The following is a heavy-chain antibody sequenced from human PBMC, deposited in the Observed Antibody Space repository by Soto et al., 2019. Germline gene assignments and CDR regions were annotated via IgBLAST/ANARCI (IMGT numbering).Heavy chain of an antibody. D-gene: IGHD2-2*01. CDR1: GGSISSGGYY. J-gene: IGHJ4*02. CDR2: IYYSGST. CDR3: ARVSKVPAASYGPFDY. Sequence: PSETLSLTCTVSGGSISSGGYYWSWIRQHPGKGLEWIGYIYYSGSTYYNPSLKSRVTMSVDTSKNQFSLKLSSVTAADTAVYYCARVSKVPAASYGPFDYWGQGTLVTVSS. V-gene: IGHV4-31*03.